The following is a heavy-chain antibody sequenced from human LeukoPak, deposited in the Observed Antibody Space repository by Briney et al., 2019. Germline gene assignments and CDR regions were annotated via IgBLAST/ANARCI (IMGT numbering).Heavy chain of an antibody. D-gene: IGHD6-13*01. CDR2: ISYDGSNK. CDR1: GFTFSSYA. Sequence: GGSLRLSCAASGFTFSSYAMHWVRQAPGKGLEWVAVISYDGSNKYYAGSVKGRFTISRDNSKNTLYLQRNSLRAEDTAVYYCARDYGQLVLYYYYGMDVWGQGTTVTVSS. J-gene: IGHJ6*02. CDR3: ARDYGQLVLYYYYGMDV. V-gene: IGHV3-30-3*01.